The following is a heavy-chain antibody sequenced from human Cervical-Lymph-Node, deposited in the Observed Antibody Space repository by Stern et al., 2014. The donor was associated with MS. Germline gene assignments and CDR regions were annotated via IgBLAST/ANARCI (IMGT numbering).Heavy chain of an antibody. J-gene: IGHJ3*02. Sequence: QAQLQESGPGLVKPSQTLSLACAVSGASVGGGDWYWSWIRQPPGKGLEWLGHLYYSGTTYYKPSLKSRLIISLDTSKNQFSLNLTSVTAADTAVYYCAGAIGKYELLESFDMWGQGTMVTVSS. V-gene: IGHV4-30-4*01. CDR2: LYYSGTT. D-gene: IGHD1-1*01. CDR1: GASVGGGDWY. CDR3: AGAIGKYELLESFDM.